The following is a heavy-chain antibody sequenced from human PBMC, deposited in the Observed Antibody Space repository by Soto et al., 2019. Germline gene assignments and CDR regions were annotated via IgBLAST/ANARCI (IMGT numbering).Heavy chain of an antibody. D-gene: IGHD6-19*01. CDR3: ARDLDQWLVQVAFDI. Sequence: QVQLMQSGSELKKPGASVKVACKASGYTFTSYAMNWVRQAPGQGLEWMGWINTNTGNPTYAQGFTGRFVFSLDTSVSTAYLQICSLKAEDTAVYYCARDLDQWLVQVAFDIWGQGTMVTVSS. CDR1: GYTFTSYA. CDR2: INTNTGNP. J-gene: IGHJ3*02. V-gene: IGHV7-4-1*01.